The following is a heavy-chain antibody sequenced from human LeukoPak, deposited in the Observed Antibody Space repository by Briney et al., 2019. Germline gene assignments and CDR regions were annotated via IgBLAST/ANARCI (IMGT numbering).Heavy chain of an antibody. Sequence: GGSLRPSCAASGFTFSSYAMSWVRQAPGKGLEWVSAISGSGGSTYYADSVKGRFTISRDNSKNTLYLQMNSLRAEDTAVYYCAKDRNNWNYGAFDYWGQGTLVTVSS. J-gene: IGHJ4*02. CDR2: ISGSGGST. V-gene: IGHV3-23*01. CDR1: GFTFSSYA. CDR3: AKDRNNWNYGAFDY. D-gene: IGHD1-7*01.